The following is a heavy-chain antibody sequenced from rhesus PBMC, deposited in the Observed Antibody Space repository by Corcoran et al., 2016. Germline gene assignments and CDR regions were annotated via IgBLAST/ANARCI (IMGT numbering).Heavy chain of an antibody. D-gene: IGHD6-25*01. CDR2: IYGSGSSN. CDR3: ARDLAAAGTFDF. V-gene: IGHV4-169*02. J-gene: IGHJ3*01. Sequence: QLQLQESGPGLVKPSETLSVTCAVSGGSISSSYWSWIRQAPGKGLEWIGSIYGSGSSNNYNPALKSRVTLSVDTSKNQLSLKLSCVTTEDTAVYYCARDLAAAGTFDFWGQGLRVTGSS. CDR1: GGSISSSY.